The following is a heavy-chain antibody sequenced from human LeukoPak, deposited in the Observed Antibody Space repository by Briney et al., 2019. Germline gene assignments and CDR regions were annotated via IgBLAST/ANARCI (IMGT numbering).Heavy chain of an antibody. CDR2: INHSGST. J-gene: IGHJ4*02. V-gene: IGHV4-34*01. CDR3: ARGPHDYVWGSYRYGSFDY. CDR1: GGSFSGYY. D-gene: IGHD3-16*02. Sequence: PSETLSLTCAVYGGSFSGYYWSWIRQPPGKGLEWFGEINHSGSTNYNPSLKSRVTISVDTSKNQFSLKLSSVTAADTAVYYCARGPHDYVWGSYRYGSFDYWGQGTLVTVSS.